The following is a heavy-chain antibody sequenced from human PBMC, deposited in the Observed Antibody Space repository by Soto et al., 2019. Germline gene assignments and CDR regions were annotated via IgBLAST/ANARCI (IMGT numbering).Heavy chain of an antibody. CDR1: GFTFSSYG. CDR2: IKSKTDGGTT. CDR3: TTSPWNDLDY. D-gene: IGHD1-1*01. J-gene: IGHJ4*02. Sequence: GGSLRLSCAASGFTFSSYGMHWVRQAPGKGLEWVGRIKSKTDGGTTDYAAPVKGRFTISRDDSKNTLYLQMNSLKTEDTAVYYCTTSPWNDLDYWGQGTLVTVSS. V-gene: IGHV3-15*01.